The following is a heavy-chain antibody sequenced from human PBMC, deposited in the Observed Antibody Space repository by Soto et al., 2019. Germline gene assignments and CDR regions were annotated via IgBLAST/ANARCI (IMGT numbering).Heavy chain of an antibody. Sequence: ASVKVSCKASGYTFTSYDINLVRQATGQGLEWIGWMNPNSGKTGYAQKFQGRLTLTWDTSISTSYMYLSSLRSDDTAVYYCARTSSGHTYGPLDPWGQGTLVTVSS. D-gene: IGHD4-17*01. V-gene: IGHV1-8*01. J-gene: IGHJ5*02. CDR1: GYTFTSYD. CDR3: ARTSSGHTYGPLDP. CDR2: MNPNSGKT.